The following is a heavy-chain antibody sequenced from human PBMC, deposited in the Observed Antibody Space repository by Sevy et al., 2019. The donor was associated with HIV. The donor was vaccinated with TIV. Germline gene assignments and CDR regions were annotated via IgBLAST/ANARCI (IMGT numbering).Heavy chain of an antibody. V-gene: IGHV3-53*01. CDR3: VRERAGIDH. CDR1: GFTVTFNS. CDR2: IYVGRNT. D-gene: IGHD6-19*01. J-gene: IGHJ4*02. Sequence: GGSLRLSCAASGFTVTFNSMSWVRQAPGRGLVWVSVIYVGRNTYYADSVKDRFTIFRDSFKDTVDLQMDSLRPEDSGVYYCVRERAGIDHWGQGTLVTVSS.